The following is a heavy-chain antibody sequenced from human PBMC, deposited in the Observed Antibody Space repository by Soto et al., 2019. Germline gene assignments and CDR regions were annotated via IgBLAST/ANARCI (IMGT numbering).Heavy chain of an antibody. CDR1: GFTFSSDP. CDR2: ITSASSYK. D-gene: IGHD2-2*01. CDR3: AREVDHAFDI. Sequence: PGGSLRLSCAASGFTFSSDPMHWVRQAPGKGLEWVSSITSASSYKYYGDSVKGRFTISRDNANNSLFLQMNSLRAEDTAVYYCAREVDHAFDICGQGTMVTVSS. V-gene: IGHV3-21*01. J-gene: IGHJ3*02.